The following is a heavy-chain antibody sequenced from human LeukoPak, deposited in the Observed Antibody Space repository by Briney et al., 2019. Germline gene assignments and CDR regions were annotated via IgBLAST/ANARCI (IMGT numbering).Heavy chain of an antibody. J-gene: IGHJ4*02. CDR2: INPNNGGT. V-gene: IGHV1-2*02. Sequence: GASVKVSCKASGYTFTGYYMHWVRQAPGQGLEWMGWINPNNGGTNYVQKFQGRVTMTRDTSISTAYMELSRLRSDDTAVYYCARDPGANYFDYWGQGTLVTASS. CDR1: GYTFTGYY. D-gene: IGHD7-27*01. CDR3: ARDPGANYFDY.